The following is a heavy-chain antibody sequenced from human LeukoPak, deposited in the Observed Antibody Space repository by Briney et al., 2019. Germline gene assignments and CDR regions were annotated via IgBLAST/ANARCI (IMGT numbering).Heavy chain of an antibody. Sequence: SETLSLTCTVSGGSISSYYWSWIRQPPGKGLEWIGHIYTSGNTNYNPSLKSRVTISVDTSKNQFSLKLSSVTAADTAVYYCARHSDDSSGYTPGWFDPWGQGTLVTVSS. D-gene: IGHD3-22*01. CDR3: ARHSDDSSGYTPGWFDP. CDR1: GGSISSYY. CDR2: IYTSGNT. J-gene: IGHJ5*02. V-gene: IGHV4-4*09.